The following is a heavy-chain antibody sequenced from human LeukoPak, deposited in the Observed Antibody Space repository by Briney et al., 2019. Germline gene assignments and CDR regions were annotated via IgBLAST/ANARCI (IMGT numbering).Heavy chain of an antibody. D-gene: IGHD3-22*01. CDR1: GGSISSYY. CDR2: IYTSGST. J-gene: IGHJ6*03. Sequence: SETLSLTCTVSGGSISSYYWSWIRQPAGKGLEWIGRIYTSGSTNYNPSLKSRVTMSVDTSKNQFSLKLSSVTAADTAVYYCASRYYDSNGPNSYYYMDVWGKGTTVTVSS. CDR3: ASRYYDSNGPNSYYYMDV. V-gene: IGHV4-4*07.